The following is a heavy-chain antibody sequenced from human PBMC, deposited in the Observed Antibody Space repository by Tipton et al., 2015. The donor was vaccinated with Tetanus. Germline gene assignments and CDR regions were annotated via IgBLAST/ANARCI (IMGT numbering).Heavy chain of an antibody. CDR2: INPSGGA. CDR3: ARPVKQWLVPVDS. Sequence: TLSLTCTVSGDSVSGYYWSWIRQPPGEGLEWIGEINPSGGASYNPSLKSRVTISVDTSKNQFSLKLTSVTAADTAVYYCARPVKQWLVPVDSWGQGTLVTVSS. D-gene: IGHD6-19*01. V-gene: IGHV4-34*01. CDR1: GDSVSGYY. J-gene: IGHJ4*02.